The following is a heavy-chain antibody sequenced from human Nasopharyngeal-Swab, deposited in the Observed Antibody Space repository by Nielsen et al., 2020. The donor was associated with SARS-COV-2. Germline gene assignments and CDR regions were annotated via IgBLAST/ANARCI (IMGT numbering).Heavy chain of an antibody. CDR3: ARDGYFDWLALSWFDP. V-gene: IGHV7-4-1*02. CDR2: INTNTGNP. D-gene: IGHD3-9*01. CDR1: GYTFISYA. J-gene: IGHJ5*02. Sequence: ASEKVACKACGYTFISYAMNWVRQAPGQGREWMGWINTNTGNPTYAQGFTGRFVFSLDTSVSTAYLQISSLKAEDTAVYYCARDGYFDWLALSWFDPWGQGTLVTVSS.